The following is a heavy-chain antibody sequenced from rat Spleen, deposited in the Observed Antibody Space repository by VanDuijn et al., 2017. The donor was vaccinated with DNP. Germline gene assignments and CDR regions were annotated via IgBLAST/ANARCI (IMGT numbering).Heavy chain of an antibody. V-gene: IGHV5-27*01. CDR2: IGSAAYAP. Sequence: EVQLVESGGGLVQPGRSLKLSCAASGFTFSAYYMAWVRQAPAKGLEWVAYIGSAAYAPYYGDSVKGRFTISRDNAKNTLYLQMDSLTSEDTATYYCTTDRYYYIRYIYPFDHWGQGVMVTVSS. CDR1: GFTFSAYY. D-gene: IGHD1-2*01. CDR3: TTDRYYYIRYIYPFDH. J-gene: IGHJ2*01.